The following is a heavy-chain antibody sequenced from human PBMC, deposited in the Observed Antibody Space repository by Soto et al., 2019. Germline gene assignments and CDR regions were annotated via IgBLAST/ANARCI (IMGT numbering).Heavy chain of an antibody. CDR1: GFTFNNYA. Sequence: EVQLLESGGGLVQPGGSLRLSCAASGFTFNNYAMSWVRKAPGKGLEWVSSFSGSGGTTYYADSVKGRFTISRDNSKSTLYLQMNSLRAEDTAIYYCAKYCSGSSYDSADYWGQGTLVTVSS. CDR3: AKYCSGSSYDSADY. J-gene: IGHJ4*02. CDR2: FSGSGGTT. V-gene: IGHV3-23*01. D-gene: IGHD3-10*02.